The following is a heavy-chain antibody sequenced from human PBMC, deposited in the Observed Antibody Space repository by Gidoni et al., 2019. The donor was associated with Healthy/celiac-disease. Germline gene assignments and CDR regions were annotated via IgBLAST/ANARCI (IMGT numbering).Heavy chain of an antibody. CDR1: GYSFTSYW. Sequence: EVQLVQSGAEVKTPGESLRISCKCSGYSFTSYWISWVRQMPGKGLEWMGRIDPSDAYTNYSPSFQGHVTISADKSISTAYLQWSSLKASDTAMYYCARVGVGATKGGDYWGQGTLVTVSS. J-gene: IGHJ4*02. CDR2: IDPSDAYT. V-gene: IGHV5-10-1*03. D-gene: IGHD1-26*01. CDR3: ARVGVGATKGGDY.